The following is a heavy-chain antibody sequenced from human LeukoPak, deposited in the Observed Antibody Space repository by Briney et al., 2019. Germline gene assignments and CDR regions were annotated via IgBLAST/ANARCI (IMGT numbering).Heavy chain of an antibody. CDR3: ARDRGATYYDFWGGYYL. D-gene: IGHD3-3*01. CDR1: GFTFSSYS. Sequence: GGSLRLSCAASGFTFSSYSMNWVRQAPGKGLEWVSSISSSSSYIYYAESVKGRFTISRDNAKNSLYLQMNSLRAEDTAVYYCARDRGATYYDFWGGYYLWGQGTLVTVSS. CDR2: ISSSSSYI. J-gene: IGHJ4*02. V-gene: IGHV3-21*01.